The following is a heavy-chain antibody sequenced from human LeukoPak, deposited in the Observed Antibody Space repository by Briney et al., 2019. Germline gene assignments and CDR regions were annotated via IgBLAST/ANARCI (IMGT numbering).Heavy chain of an antibody. CDR3: AKRAGIAVAGDAFDI. Sequence: GGSLRLSCAASGFTFSNFWMHWVRQAPGKGLVWVALIYGDGSFTRYADSVKGRFTISRDNAKNSLYLQMNSLRAEDTALYYCAKRAGIAVAGDAFDIWGQGTMVTVSS. J-gene: IGHJ3*02. D-gene: IGHD6-19*01. V-gene: IGHV3-74*01. CDR1: GFTFSNFW. CDR2: IYGDGSFT.